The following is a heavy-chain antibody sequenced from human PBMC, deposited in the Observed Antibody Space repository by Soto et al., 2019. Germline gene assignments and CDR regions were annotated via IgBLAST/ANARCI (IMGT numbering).Heavy chain of an antibody. CDR2: IYPGDSDT. D-gene: IGHD6-19*01. Sequence: GESLKISCXGSGYSFTSYWIAWVRQMPGKGLECMGIIYPGDSDTRYSPSFEGQVTISADKSINTAYLQWSSLKAPDSAMYYCARPFDTSGWYDHWGQGTLVTVSS. CDR3: ARPFDTSGWYDH. J-gene: IGHJ5*02. CDR1: GYSFTSYW. V-gene: IGHV5-51*01.